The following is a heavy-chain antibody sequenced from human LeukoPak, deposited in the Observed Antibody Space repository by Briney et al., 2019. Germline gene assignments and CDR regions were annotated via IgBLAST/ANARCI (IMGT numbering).Heavy chain of an antibody. CDR1: GASISSYY. D-gene: IGHD6-19*01. CDR3: ARDSGGWTYYYYYYMDV. CDR2: IYYSGST. V-gene: IGHV4-59*01. J-gene: IGHJ6*03. Sequence: SETLSLTCTVSGASISSYYWSWIRQPPGKGLEWIGYIYYSGSTNYNPSLKSRVTISVDTSKNQFSLKLSSVTAADTAVYYCARDSGGWTYYYYYYMDVWGKGTTVTVSS.